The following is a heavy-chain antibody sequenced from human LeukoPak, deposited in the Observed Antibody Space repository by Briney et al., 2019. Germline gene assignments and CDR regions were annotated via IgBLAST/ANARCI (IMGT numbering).Heavy chain of an antibody. CDR1: GGSISSYY. V-gene: IGHV4-59*01. J-gene: IGHJ4*02. Sequence: SETLSLTCTVSGGSISSYYWSWIRQPPGEGLEWIGYIYYSGSTNYNPSLKSRVTISVDTSKNQFSLKLSSVTAADTAVYYCARFGDYVWGSYRAPFDYWGQGTLVTVSS. CDR2: IYYSGST. CDR3: ARFGDYVWGSYRAPFDY. D-gene: IGHD3-16*02.